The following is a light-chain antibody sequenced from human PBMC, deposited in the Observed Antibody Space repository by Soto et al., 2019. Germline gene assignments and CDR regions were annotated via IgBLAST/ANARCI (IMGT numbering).Light chain of an antibody. CDR3: SSYTSSSTLDV. J-gene: IGLJ1*01. CDR2: EVS. Sequence: QSALTQPASVSGSPGQSITISCTGTSSDVGYYNYVSWYRQHPGKAPKLMIYEVSSRPSGVSDRFSGSKSGNTASLTISGLQAEDEADYYCSSYTSSSTLDVFGTGTKLTVL. V-gene: IGLV2-14*01. CDR1: SSDVGYYNY.